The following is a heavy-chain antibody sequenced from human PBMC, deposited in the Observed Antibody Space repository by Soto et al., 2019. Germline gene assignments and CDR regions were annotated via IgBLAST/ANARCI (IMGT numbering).Heavy chain of an antibody. CDR2: IYYSGST. CDR3: ARYYYDSSGYWGWFDP. V-gene: IGHV4-39*01. Sequence: SETLSLTCTVSGGSISSSSYYWGWIRQPPGKGLEWIGSIYYSGSTYYNPSLKSRVTISVDTSKNQFSLKLSSVTAADTAVYYCARYYYDSSGYWGWFDPWGQGTLVTVSS. D-gene: IGHD3-22*01. CDR1: GGSISSSSYY. J-gene: IGHJ5*02.